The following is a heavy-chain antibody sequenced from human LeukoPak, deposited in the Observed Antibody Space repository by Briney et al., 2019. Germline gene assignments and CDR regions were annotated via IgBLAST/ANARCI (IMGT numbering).Heavy chain of an antibody. Sequence: PSETLSLTCTVSGGSISSYYWSWIRQPPGKGLEWIGCISYSGSTNYNPSLKSRVTISVDTSKNQFSLKLSSVTAADTAVYYCARLTTAYGDYYYYYYYMDVWGKGTTVTISS. J-gene: IGHJ6*03. D-gene: IGHD4-17*01. CDR2: ISYSGST. CDR1: GGSISSYY. CDR3: ARLTTAYGDYYYYYYYMDV. V-gene: IGHV4-59*12.